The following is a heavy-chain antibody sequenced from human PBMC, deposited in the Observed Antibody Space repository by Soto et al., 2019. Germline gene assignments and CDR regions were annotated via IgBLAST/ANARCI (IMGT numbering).Heavy chain of an antibody. J-gene: IGHJ5*02. D-gene: IGHD2-2*02. Sequence: SETLSLTCTVSGGSISSYYWSWIRQPPGKGLEWIGYIYYSGRTNYNPSLKSRVTISVDTSKNQFSLKLSSVTAADTAVYYCARVYCSSTSCYIWDNWFDPWGQGTLVTVSS. CDR3: ARVYCSSTSCYIWDNWFDP. V-gene: IGHV4-59*01. CDR2: IYYSGRT. CDR1: GGSISSYY.